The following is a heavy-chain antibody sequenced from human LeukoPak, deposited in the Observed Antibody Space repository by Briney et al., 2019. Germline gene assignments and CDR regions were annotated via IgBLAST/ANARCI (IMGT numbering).Heavy chain of an antibody. J-gene: IGHJ5*02. CDR2: VDPEDGET. D-gene: IGHD3-16*01. CDR1: GYTFTDYY. CDR3: ATGRGNRFDP. V-gene: IGHV1-69-2*01. Sequence: ASVKVSCKASGYTFTDYYMHWVQQAPGKGLEWMGRVDPEDGETIYAEKFQGRVTITADTSTDTAYMELSSLRSEDTAVYYCATGRGNRFDPWGQGTLVTVSS.